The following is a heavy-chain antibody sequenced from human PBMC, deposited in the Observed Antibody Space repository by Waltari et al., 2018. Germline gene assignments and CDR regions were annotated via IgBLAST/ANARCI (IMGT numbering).Heavy chain of an antibody. CDR3: AKDRQGVWDY. D-gene: IGHD2-8*01. Sequence: VQVLESGGGLVQPGGSLRLSCAASGFTFSSYAMTWVRQAPGKGREWVSAIPGDGGSTYYADSVKGRFTISRDNSKNTVYLQMNSLRAEDTAIYYCAKDRQGVWDYWGQGTLVTVSS. CDR2: IPGDGGST. V-gene: IGHV3-23*01. J-gene: IGHJ4*02. CDR1: GFTFSSYA.